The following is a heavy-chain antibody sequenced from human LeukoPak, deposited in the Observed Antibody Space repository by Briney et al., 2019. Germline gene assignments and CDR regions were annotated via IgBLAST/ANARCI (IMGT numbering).Heavy chain of an antibody. CDR3: AREWAGPSFDY. D-gene: IGHD6-19*01. V-gene: IGHV3-7*01. CDR2: IKQDGSEK. CDR1: GFTFSSYW. J-gene: IGHJ4*02. Sequence: GGSLRLSCAASGFTFSSYWMSWVRQAPGKGLEWVANIKQDGSEKSYVDSVKGRFTISRDNTKNSLYLQMNSLRAEDTAVYFCAREWAGPSFDYWGQGTLVTVSS.